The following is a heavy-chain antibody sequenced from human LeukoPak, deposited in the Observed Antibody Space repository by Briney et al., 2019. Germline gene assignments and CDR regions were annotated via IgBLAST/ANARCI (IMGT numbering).Heavy chain of an antibody. V-gene: IGHV1-2*02. CDR1: GYTFTGYY. CDR3: ARGRSSSWYFDAFDI. Sequence: ASVKVSCKASGYTFTGYYLHWVRQAPGQGLEWMGWINPNSGGANYAQKFQGRVTMTRDTSISTAYMELSRLRSDDTAVYYCARGRSSSWYFDAFDIWGQGTMVTVSS. CDR2: INPNSGGA. J-gene: IGHJ3*02. D-gene: IGHD6-13*01.